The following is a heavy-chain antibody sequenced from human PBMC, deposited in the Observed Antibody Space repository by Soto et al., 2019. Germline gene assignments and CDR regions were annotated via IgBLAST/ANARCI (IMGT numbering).Heavy chain of an antibody. D-gene: IGHD3-22*01. CDR1: GYTXTIYG. CDR3: ARVDYYDSRGYYGY. Sequence: XSXKVSCKASGYTXTIYGICWVRQAPGQGLEWMGWISGYNVNTDYEQNLQDRVTLTTDASTSSVYMELRSLRSDDTAVYYCARVDYYDSRGYYGYWGQGTLGTVSS. CDR2: ISGYNVNT. J-gene: IGHJ4*02. V-gene: IGHV1-18*04.